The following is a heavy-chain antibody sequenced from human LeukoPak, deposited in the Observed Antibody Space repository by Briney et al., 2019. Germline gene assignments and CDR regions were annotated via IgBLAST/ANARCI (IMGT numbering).Heavy chain of an antibody. CDR3: ARDPGRGYDI. V-gene: IGHV3-7*01. CDR1: GFTFGTYW. Sequence: GGSLRLSCTASGFTFGTYWMAWVRQAPGKGLEWVAVIKQDGSEKKSVDSVKGRFTVSRDNAKNLLYLQMNSLRAEDTAVYYCARDPGRGYDIWGQGTMVTVSP. CDR2: IKQDGSEK. J-gene: IGHJ3*02. D-gene: IGHD3-22*01.